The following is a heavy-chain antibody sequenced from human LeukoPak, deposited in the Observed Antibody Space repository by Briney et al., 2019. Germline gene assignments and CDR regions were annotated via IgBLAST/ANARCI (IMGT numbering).Heavy chain of an antibody. CDR3: ARRRLRYFDWLEGDYYYYYMDV. Sequence: SETLSLTCTVSGGSITISNYYWSWIRQPPGKGLEWIGEINHSGSTNYNPSLKSRVTISVDTSKNQFSLKPSSVTAADTAVYYCARRRLRYFDWLEGDYYYYYMDVWGKGTTVTISS. CDR2: INHSGST. D-gene: IGHD3-9*01. CDR1: GGSITISNYY. V-gene: IGHV4-39*07. J-gene: IGHJ6*03.